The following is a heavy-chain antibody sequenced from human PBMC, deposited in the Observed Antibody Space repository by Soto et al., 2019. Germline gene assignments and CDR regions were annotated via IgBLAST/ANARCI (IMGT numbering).Heavy chain of an antibody. V-gene: IGHV3-30-3*01. D-gene: IGHD3-22*01. CDR2: ISFDGNNQ. J-gene: IGHJ4*02. Sequence: QVQLVESGGGVVQPGMSLRLSCAVSGFTFRNFAMHWVRQAPGTGMEWVAVISFDGNNQFYAESVKGRFFISRDDSQDTLYLEMNSLRAEDTAVYYCARDEFSSSGQNSGFDSWGQGTLVTVSS. CDR3: ARDEFSSSGQNSGFDS. CDR1: GFTFRNFA.